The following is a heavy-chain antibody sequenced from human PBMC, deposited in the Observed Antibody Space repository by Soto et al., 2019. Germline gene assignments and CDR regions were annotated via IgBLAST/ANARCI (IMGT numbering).Heavy chain of an antibody. J-gene: IGHJ4*01. V-gene: IGHV6-1*01. CDR1: GDSVCSNRSG. CDR2: TYYSSKWYY. CDR3: ARGEQYSGRIFDY. Sequence: LQTLSRTCAITGDSVCSNRSGWSWVRQSPSRGLEWLGMTYYSSKWYYEYAVSVRGRITINPDTSKNQFSLQLNSVTPEDTAVYFCARGEQYSGRIFDYWGQGTLVTVSS. D-gene: IGHD1-26*01.